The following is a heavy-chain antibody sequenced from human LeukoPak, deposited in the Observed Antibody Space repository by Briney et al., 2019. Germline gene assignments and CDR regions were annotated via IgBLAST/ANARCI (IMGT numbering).Heavy chain of an antibody. J-gene: IGHJ6*03. Sequence: ASEKVSCKASGYTFTSYGISWVRQAPGQGLEWMGWISAYNGNTNYAQKLQGRVTMTTDTSTSTAYMELRSLRSDDTAVYYCARVMVRGIYYYYYMDVWGKGTTVTISS. CDR2: ISAYNGNT. CDR3: ARVMVRGIYYYYYMDV. V-gene: IGHV1-18*01. D-gene: IGHD3-10*01. CDR1: GYTFTSYG.